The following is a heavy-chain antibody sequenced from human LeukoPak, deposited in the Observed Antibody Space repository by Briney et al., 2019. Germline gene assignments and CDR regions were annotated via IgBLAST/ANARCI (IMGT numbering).Heavy chain of an antibody. CDR3: ARGPPNWGMVGY. D-gene: IGHD7-27*01. J-gene: IGHJ4*02. CDR1: GYTFTSFD. Sequence: ASVKVSCKASGYTFTSFDFNWVRQATGQGLEWMGWMKSNNGHTGYAQKFQGRVTMTRDTSISTAYMELSSLTFEDTAVYYCARGPPNWGMVGYWGQGTLFTVSS. V-gene: IGHV1-8*01. CDR2: MKSNNGHT.